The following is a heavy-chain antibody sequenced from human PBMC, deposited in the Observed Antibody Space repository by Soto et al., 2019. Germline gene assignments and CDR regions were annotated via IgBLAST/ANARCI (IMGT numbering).Heavy chain of an antibody. D-gene: IGHD6-19*01. V-gene: IGHV6-1*01. CDR2: TYYRSKWSN. CDR1: GDSVSSNSAA. CDR3: ARGDQWLDY. Sequence: SQTLSLTYVIPGDSVSSNSAAWNWIRQSPSRGLEWLGRTYYRSKWSNDYAVSVKSRITINPDTSKNQLSLQVNSVIPEDTAVYYCARGDQWLDYWGQGTLVTVSS. J-gene: IGHJ4*02.